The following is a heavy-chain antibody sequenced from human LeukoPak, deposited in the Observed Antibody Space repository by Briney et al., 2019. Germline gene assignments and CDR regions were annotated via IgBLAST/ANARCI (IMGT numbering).Heavy chain of an antibody. CDR1: GGSFSGYY. D-gene: IGHD3-3*01. V-gene: IGHV4-34*01. Sequence: SETLSLTCAVYGGSFSGYYWSWIRQPPGKGLEWIGEINHSGSTNYNPSLKSRLTISVDTSKNQFSLKLSSVTAADTAVYYCARDPSGYYPYFDYWGQGTLVTVSS. CDR3: ARDPSGYYPYFDY. CDR2: INHSGST. J-gene: IGHJ4*02.